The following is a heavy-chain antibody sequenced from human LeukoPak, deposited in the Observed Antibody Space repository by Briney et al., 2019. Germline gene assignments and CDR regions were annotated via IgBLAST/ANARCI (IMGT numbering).Heavy chain of an antibody. CDR3: ARAIAVRGGDAFDI. J-gene: IGHJ3*02. D-gene: IGHD6-19*01. CDR1: GFTFSSSW. Sequence: GGSLRLSCAVSGFTFSSSWMSWDRQAPGKGLEWVANIKRDGSERHYVDSVKGRFTISRDNAKNSLYLQMNSLRAEDTAVYYCARAIAVRGGDAFDIWGQGTMVTVSS. CDR2: IKRDGSER. V-gene: IGHV3-7*01.